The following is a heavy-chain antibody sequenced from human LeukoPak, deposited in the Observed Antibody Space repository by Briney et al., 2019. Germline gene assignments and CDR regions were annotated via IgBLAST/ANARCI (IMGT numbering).Heavy chain of an antibody. CDR2: ISAYNGNT. D-gene: IGHD5-24*01. CDR3: ARGAAGRDGYNYVDY. Sequence: ASVKVSCKASGYTFTSYGISWVRQAPGQGLEWMGWISAYNGNTNYAQKLQGKVTMTTDTSTSTAYMELRSLRSDDTAVYYCARGAAGRDGYNYVDYWGQGTLVTVSS. V-gene: IGHV1-18*01. CDR1: GYTFTSYG. J-gene: IGHJ4*02.